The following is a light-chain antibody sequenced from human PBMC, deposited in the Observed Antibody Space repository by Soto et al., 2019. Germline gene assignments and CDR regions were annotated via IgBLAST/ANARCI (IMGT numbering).Light chain of an antibody. J-gene: IGKJ1*01. CDR2: GAS. V-gene: IGKV3-20*01. Sequence: EIVLTQSPGTLSLSSGERATLSCKTSQSVDNSYLAWYQHKHGQPPRLLIYGASGRATGIPDRFRASGSGIDFTLTITRLEPEDFAVYYCQQYDTSPWTFGPGTKVEIK. CDR1: QSVDNSY. CDR3: QQYDTSPWT.